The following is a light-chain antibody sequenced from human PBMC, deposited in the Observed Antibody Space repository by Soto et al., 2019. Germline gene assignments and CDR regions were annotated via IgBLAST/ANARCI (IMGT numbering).Light chain of an antibody. CDR1: QGISHY. CDR3: QKYDGVPWT. J-gene: IGKJ1*01. V-gene: IGKV1-27*01. CDR2: TAS. Sequence: DIQMTQSPSSLSASVGDRVTITCRASQGISHYLAWYQQRPGKVPRLLIHTASTLQSGVSSRFSGSGSGTEFTLTISSLQAEDVATYYCQKYDGVPWTFGRGPKVEIK.